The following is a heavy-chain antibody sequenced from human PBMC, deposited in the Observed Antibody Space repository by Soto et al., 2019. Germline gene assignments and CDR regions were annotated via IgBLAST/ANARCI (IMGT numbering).Heavy chain of an antibody. Sequence: PSETLSLTXAVSGDSISSSNWWTWVRQPPGKGLEWIGDIYHTGITNYNPSLKSRVTILVDKSKNQFPLKLTSVTAADTAVYYRARYSASGLYYYFGMDVWGQGTTVTVSS. CDR3: ARYSASGLYYYFGMDV. CDR1: GDSISSSNW. D-gene: IGHD6-13*01. V-gene: IGHV4-4*02. CDR2: IYHTGIT. J-gene: IGHJ6*02.